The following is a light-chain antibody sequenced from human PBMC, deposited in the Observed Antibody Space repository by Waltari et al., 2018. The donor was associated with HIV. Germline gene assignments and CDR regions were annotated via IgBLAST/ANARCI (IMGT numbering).Light chain of an antibody. CDR3: AGWDDSLSGVV. Sequence: QSVLPQPPPASRTPGPRVTTPRSGSSSRVVSNSADSYRQLPATAPPLLIYRNNLRPPGGPDRLSGSKSCTSASLAISGLRSEDEADYYCAGWDDSLSGVVIGGGTKLTVL. CDR1: SSRVVSNS. V-gene: IGLV1-47*01. CDR2: RNN. J-gene: IGLJ2*01.